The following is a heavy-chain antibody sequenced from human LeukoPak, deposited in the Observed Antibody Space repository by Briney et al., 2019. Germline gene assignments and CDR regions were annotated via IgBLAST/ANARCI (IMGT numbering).Heavy chain of an antibody. J-gene: IGHJ2*01. CDR3: ARDVTIFGVAKNWYFDL. D-gene: IGHD3-3*01. V-gene: IGHV6-1*01. CDR2: TYYRSKWYN. Sequence: SQTLSLTCAISGDSVSSNSAAWNWIRQSPSRGLEWLGRTYYRSKWYNDYAVSVKSRITINPDTSKNQFSLQLNSVTPEDTAVYYCARDVTIFGVAKNWYFDLWGRGTLVTVSS. CDR1: GDSVSSNSAA.